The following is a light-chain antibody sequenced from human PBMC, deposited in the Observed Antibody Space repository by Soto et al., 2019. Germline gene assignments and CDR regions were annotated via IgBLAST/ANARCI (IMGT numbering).Light chain of an antibody. CDR3: SSYTSSSTYV. Sequence: QSALTQPASVSGSPGQSITISCTGTSRDVGGYNYVSWYQQHPGKAPKLMIYDVSNRPSGVSNRFSGSKSGNTASLTISGLQDDDEAYYYCSSYTSSSTYVFVNGTKVTVL. CDR1: SRDVGGYNY. CDR2: DVS. V-gene: IGLV2-14*01. J-gene: IGLJ1*01.